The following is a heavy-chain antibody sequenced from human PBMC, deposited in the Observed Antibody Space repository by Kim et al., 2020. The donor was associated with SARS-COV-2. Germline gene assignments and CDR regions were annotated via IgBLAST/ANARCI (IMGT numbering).Heavy chain of an antibody. CDR3: ASPTHYGSGSPATDY. J-gene: IGHJ4*02. CDR2: IIPILGIA. V-gene: IGHV1-69*04. CDR1: GGTFSSYA. Sequence: SVKVSCKASGGTFSSYAISWVRQAPGQGLEWMGRIIPILGIANYAQKFQGRVTITADKSTSTAYMELSSLRSEDTAVYYCASPTHYGSGSPATDYWGQG. D-gene: IGHD3-10*01.